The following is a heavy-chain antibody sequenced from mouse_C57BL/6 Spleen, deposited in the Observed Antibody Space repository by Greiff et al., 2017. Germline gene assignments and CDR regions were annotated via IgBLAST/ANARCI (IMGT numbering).Heavy chain of an antibody. J-gene: IGHJ3*01. Sequence: QVQLQQPGAELVRPGSSVKLSCKASGYTFTSYWMDWVKQRPGQGLEWIGNIYPSDSETHYNQKFKDKATLPVDKSSSTAYMQLSSLTSEDSAVXYGARREGIYYGYDGGAWFAYWGQGTLGTVSA. D-gene: IGHD2-2*01. V-gene: IGHV1-61*01. CDR2: IYPSDSET. CDR1: GYTFTSYW. CDR3: ARREGIYYGYDGGAWFAY.